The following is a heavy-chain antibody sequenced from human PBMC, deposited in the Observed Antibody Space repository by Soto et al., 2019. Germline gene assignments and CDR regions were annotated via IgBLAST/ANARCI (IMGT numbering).Heavy chain of an antibody. Sequence: HPVGSLRLSCAASGFTFSSYAMSWVRQAPGKGLEWVSAISGSGGSTYYADSVKGRFTISRDNSKNTLYLQMNSLRAEDTAVYYCAKDGSGWPQYFDYWGQGTLVTVSS. D-gene: IGHD6-19*01. CDR1: GFTFSSYA. CDR3: AKDGSGWPQYFDY. J-gene: IGHJ4*02. CDR2: ISGSGGST. V-gene: IGHV3-23*01.